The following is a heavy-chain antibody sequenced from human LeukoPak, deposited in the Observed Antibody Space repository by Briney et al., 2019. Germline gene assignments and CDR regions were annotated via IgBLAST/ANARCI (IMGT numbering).Heavy chain of an antibody. J-gene: IGHJ4*02. D-gene: IGHD2-2*01. CDR1: GGTFSSYT. CDR2: IIPILGIA. V-gene: IGHV1-69*02. CDR3: ASSGSPIPVVVPAAAPYGEYYFDY. Sequence: GASVKVSCKASGGTFSSYTISWVRQAPGQGLEWMGRIIPILGIANYAQKFQGRVTITADKSTSTAYMELSSLRSEDTAVYYCASSGSPIPVVVPAAAPYGEYYFDYWGQGTLVTVSS.